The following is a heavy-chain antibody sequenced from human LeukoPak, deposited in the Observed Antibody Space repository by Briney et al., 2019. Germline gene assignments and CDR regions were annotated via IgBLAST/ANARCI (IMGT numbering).Heavy chain of an antibody. D-gene: IGHD3-16*01. V-gene: IGHV3-23*01. CDR3: AKDTYSAKISLWGD. CDR1: GFTFSSYA. CDR2: ISGSGVST. J-gene: IGHJ4*02. Sequence: PGGSLRLSCAASGFTFSSYAMSWVRQAPGKGLEWASAISGSGVSTYYADSVKGRFTIYRNNSKNTLYLQMNSLRAEDTAVFYCAKDTYSAKISLWGDWGQGTLVTVSS.